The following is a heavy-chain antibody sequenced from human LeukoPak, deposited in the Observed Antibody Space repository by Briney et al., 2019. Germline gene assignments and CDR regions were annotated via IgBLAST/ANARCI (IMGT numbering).Heavy chain of an antibody. D-gene: IGHD2-2*01. Sequence: GGSLRLSCAVSGFAFRDYAMSWVRQAPGKGLEWVSYISSSGSTIYYADSVKGRFTISRDNAKNSLYLQMNSLRAEDTAVYYCARSLRRDCDSTSCWAALDIWGQGTMVTVSS. CDR1: GFAFRDYA. V-gene: IGHV3-11*01. J-gene: IGHJ3*02. CDR3: ARSLRRDCDSTSCWAALDI. CDR2: ISSSGSTI.